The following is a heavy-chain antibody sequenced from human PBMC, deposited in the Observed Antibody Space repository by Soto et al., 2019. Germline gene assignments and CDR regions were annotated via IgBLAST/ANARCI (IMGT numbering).Heavy chain of an antibody. V-gene: IGHV4-61*01. CDR1: GGSVSSGSYY. D-gene: IGHD3-22*01. CDR2: IYYSGST. J-gene: IGHJ4*02. Sequence: SETLSLTCTVSGGSVSSGSYYWSWIRQPPGKGLEWIGYIYYSGSTNYNPSLKSRVTISVDTSKNQFSLKLSSVTAADTAVYSCARDSSGYYFDYWGQGTLVTVSS. CDR3: ARDSSGYYFDY.